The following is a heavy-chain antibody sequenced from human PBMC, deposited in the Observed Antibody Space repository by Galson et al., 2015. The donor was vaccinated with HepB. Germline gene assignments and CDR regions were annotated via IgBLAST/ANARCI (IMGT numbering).Heavy chain of an antibody. CDR2: ISTNGATI. D-gene: IGHD3-9*01. J-gene: IGHJ3*02. CDR1: GFTFSAYT. V-gene: IGHV3-48*04. Sequence: SLRLSCAASGFTFSAYTMNWVRRAPGKGLESIAYISTNGATIYYADSVKGRFTISRDNANNSLYLQMNSLRAEDTAVYYCARDLGFFDWLLVDAFDIWGQGTMVTVSS. CDR3: ARDLGFFDWLLVDAFDI.